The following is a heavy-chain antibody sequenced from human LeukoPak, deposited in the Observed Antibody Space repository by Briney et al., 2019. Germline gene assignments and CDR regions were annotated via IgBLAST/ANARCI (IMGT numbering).Heavy chain of an antibody. J-gene: IGHJ3*02. CDR1: GFTVSSNY. D-gene: IGHD1-26*01. CDR2: IYSGGST. Sequence: GGSLRLSCAASGFTVSSNYMSWVRQAPGKGLEWVSVIYSGGSTYYADSVKGRFTISRDNSKNTLYLQVNSLRAEDTAVYYCASWDLGATMGAFDIWGQGTMVTVSS. V-gene: IGHV3-53*01. CDR3: ASWDLGATMGAFDI.